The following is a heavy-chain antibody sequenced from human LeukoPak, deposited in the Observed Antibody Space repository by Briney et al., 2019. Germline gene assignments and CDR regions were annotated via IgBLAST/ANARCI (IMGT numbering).Heavy chain of an antibody. V-gene: IGHV1-18*01. CDR2: ISAYNGNT. CDR1: GYTFTNYA. CDR3: AKDPPYSSGLYY. J-gene: IGHJ4*02. Sequence: ASVKVSCKASGYTFTNYAMNWVRQAPGQGLEWMGWISAYNGNTNYAQKLQGRVTMTTDTSTSTAYMELSRLRSDDTAVYYCAKDPPYSSGLYYWGQGTLVTVSS. D-gene: IGHD6-19*01.